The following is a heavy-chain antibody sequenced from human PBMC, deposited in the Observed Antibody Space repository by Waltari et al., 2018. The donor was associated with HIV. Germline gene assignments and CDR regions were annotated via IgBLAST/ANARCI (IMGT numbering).Heavy chain of an antibody. CDR1: GFSLRTRGVG. CDR3: AHSRPGSSGYEVFDT. V-gene: IGHV2-5*02. CDR2: MYWDGDK. Sequence: QITLKESGPTLVKPTETLTLTCTFSGFSLRTRGVGVAWIRQTPGKALEWLAVMYWDGDKRYRPSLKRRLTVTKDNFKNQVVLRMTNMDPVDTGIYHCAHSRPGSSGYEVFDTWGPGTLVSVSS. J-gene: IGHJ5*02. D-gene: IGHD6-13*01.